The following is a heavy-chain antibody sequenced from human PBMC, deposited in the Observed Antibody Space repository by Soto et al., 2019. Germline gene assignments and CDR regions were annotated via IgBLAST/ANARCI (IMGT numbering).Heavy chain of an antibody. Sequence: GGSLRLSCAASGFTFSSYGIHWVRQAPGKGLEWVAVVWYDGTNKYYADSVKGRFTISRDNSKNTLYLQMNSLRAEDTAVYYCARGQGAYYYYMDVWGKGTTVTVSS. CDR1: GFTFSSYG. J-gene: IGHJ6*03. CDR3: ARGQGAYYYYMDV. CDR2: VWYDGTNK. V-gene: IGHV3-33*01.